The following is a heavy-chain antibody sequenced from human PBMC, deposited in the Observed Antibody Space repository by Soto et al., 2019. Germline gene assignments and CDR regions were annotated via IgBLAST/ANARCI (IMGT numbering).Heavy chain of an antibody. CDR1: GFTFSSYG. V-gene: IGHV3-30*18. CDR2: ISYDGRDE. Sequence: QVQLVESGGGVVQPGRSLRLSCAASGFTFSSYGMHWVRQAPGKGLEWVAVISYDGRDEYNADFVKGRFTISRDNSKNTIFLQMHSLRTEDTALYYCAKLSGWDGENAFDIWGQGTMVTVSS. J-gene: IGHJ3*02. D-gene: IGHD6-19*01. CDR3: AKLSGWDGENAFDI.